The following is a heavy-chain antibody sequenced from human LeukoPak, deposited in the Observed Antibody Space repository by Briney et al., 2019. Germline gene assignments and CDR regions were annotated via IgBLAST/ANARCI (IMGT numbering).Heavy chain of an antibody. V-gene: IGHV3-74*01. CDR3: AEAASVRGVSY. J-gene: IGHJ4*02. CDR2: INGDGSTT. D-gene: IGHD3-10*01. Sequence: HAGGSLRLSCAAFGFTFSTYWMHWVRQAPGKGPLWVSHINGDGSTTNYADSVKGRFTISRDNAKNTLYLQMNSLRAEDTAVYYCAEAASVRGVSYWGQGTLVTVSS. CDR1: GFTFSTYW.